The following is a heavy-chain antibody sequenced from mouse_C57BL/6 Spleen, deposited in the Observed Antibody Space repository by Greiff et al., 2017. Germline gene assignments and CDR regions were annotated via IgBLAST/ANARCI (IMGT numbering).Heavy chain of an antibody. CDR1: GFTFSSYA. CDR2: ISSGGDYI. Sequence: EVMLVESGEGLVKPGGSLKLSCAASGFTFSSYAMSWVRQTPEKRLEWVAYISSGGDYIYYADTVKGRFTISRDNARNTLYLQMSSLKSEDTAMYYCTRASTAQATDFDYWGQGTTLTVSS. V-gene: IGHV5-9-1*02. CDR3: TRASTAQATDFDY. J-gene: IGHJ2*01. D-gene: IGHD3-2*02.